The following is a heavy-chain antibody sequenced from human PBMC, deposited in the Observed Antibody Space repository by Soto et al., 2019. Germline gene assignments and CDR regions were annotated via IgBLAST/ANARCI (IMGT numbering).Heavy chain of an antibody. J-gene: IGHJ6*02. CDR1: GYTFTSYD. CDR2: MNPNSGNT. V-gene: IGHV1-8*01. Sequence: QVQLVQSGAEVKKPGASVKVSCKASGYTFTSYDINWVRQATGQGLEWMGWMNPNSGNTGYAQKCQGRVTMTRNTSISTAHMEQRSLRSEDTAVYYCAGPTGYSSGWYVGYYNYGMDVWRQGTTVAVSS. CDR3: AGPTGYSSGWYVGYYNYGMDV. D-gene: IGHD6-13*01.